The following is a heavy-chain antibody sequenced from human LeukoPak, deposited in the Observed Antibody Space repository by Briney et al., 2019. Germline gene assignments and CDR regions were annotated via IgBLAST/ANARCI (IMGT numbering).Heavy chain of an antibody. CDR2: ISSSSSYI. CDR1: GFTFSSYS. Sequence: GGSLRLSCAASGFTFSSYSMNWVRQAPGKGLEWVSSISSSSSYIYYADSVKGRFTISRDNAKNSLYLQMNSLRAEDTAVYYCASATTVTRDAFDIWGQGTMVTVSS. CDR3: ASATTVTRDAFDI. V-gene: IGHV3-21*01. J-gene: IGHJ3*02. D-gene: IGHD4-17*01.